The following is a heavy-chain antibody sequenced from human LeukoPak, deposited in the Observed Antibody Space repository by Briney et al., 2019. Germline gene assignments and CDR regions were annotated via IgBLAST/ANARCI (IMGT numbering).Heavy chain of an antibody. Sequence: GGSLRLSCAASGFSFSTYSMNWVRQAPGKGLEWVSSISSRSGYIYYADSVKGRFTISRDNSKNTLHLQMNSLRAEDTAVYYCAKDARRSSGWYFFDHWGQGTLVTVSS. CDR3: AKDARRSSGWYFFDH. V-gene: IGHV3-21*04. J-gene: IGHJ4*02. CDR2: ISSRSGYI. CDR1: GFSFSTYS. D-gene: IGHD6-19*01.